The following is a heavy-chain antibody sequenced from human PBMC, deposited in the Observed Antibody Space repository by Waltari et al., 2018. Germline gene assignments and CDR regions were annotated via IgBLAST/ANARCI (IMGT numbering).Heavy chain of an antibody. V-gene: IGHV1-69*12. D-gene: IGHD4-17*01. CDR1: GDAFSSYA. CDR3: ARAHDHYGDYAY. J-gene: IGHJ4*02. CDR2: IIPSFGSA. Sequence: QVQLVQSGAEVKSPGSSVKVSCKASGDAFSSYAISWVRQAPGKGLEWMGGIIPSFGSANSAQKVQGRVTITADESTSTAYMELSSLRSEDTAVYYCARAHDHYGDYAYWGQGTLVTVSS.